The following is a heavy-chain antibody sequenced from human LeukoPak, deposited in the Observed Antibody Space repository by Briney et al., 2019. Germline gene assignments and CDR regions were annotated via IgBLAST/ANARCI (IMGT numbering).Heavy chain of an antibody. J-gene: IGHJ1*01. CDR3: ARSGGGWYDHEYFQH. CDR2: ISSSGSTI. V-gene: IGHV3-11*01. D-gene: IGHD6-19*01. Sequence: GGSLRLSCAASGFTFSDYYMSWIRQAPGKGLEWVSYISSSGSTIYYADSVKGRFTISRDNARNSLYLQMNSLRAEDTAVYYGARSGGGWYDHEYFQHWGQGTLVTVSS. CDR1: GFTFSDYY.